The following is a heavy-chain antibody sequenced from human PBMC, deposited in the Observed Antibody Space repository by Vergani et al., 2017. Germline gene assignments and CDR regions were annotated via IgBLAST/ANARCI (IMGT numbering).Heavy chain of an antibody. CDR3: TIGPRYGGEGSSYWLRHHHYNAMDV. V-gene: IGHV3-15*07. J-gene: IGHJ6*02. CDR2: IKRIFVRGTP. CDR1: GFSFRNAW. D-gene: IGHD4-23*01. Sequence: EVQLVESGGGIVKPGGSLRLSCVASGFSFRNAWMNWVRRTPGKGLEWVGRIKRIFVRGTPDYAAAVKGRFTISRDESKNTLFLQMNGLKTEALGVYYCTIGPRYGGEGSSYWLRHHHYNAMDVWGQGTTVTVSS.